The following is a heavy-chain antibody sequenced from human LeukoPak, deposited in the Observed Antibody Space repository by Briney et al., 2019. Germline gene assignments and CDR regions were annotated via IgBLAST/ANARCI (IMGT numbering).Heavy chain of an antibody. D-gene: IGHD3-3*01. J-gene: IGHJ4*02. V-gene: IGHV3-23*01. CDR1: GFTFSGFW. CDR2: ISGSGGST. Sequence: GGSLRLSCAASGFTFSGFWMSWVRQAPGKGLEWVSAISGSGGSTYYADSVKGRFTISRDNSKNTLYLQMNSLRAEDTAVYYCAMDDFWSGYYNYWGQGTLVTVSS. CDR3: AMDDFWSGYYNY.